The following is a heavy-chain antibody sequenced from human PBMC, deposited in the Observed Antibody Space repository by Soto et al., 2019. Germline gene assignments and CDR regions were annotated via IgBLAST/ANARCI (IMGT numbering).Heavy chain of an antibody. CDR3: AGRDLVVQGFFDY. CDR1: GGSISSSSYY. V-gene: IGHV4-39*01. D-gene: IGHD5-12*01. J-gene: IGHJ4*02. CDR2: IYYSGST. Sequence: QLQLQESGPGLVKPSETLSLTCTVSGGSISSSSYYWGWIRQPPGKGLEWIGSIYYSGSTYYNPSLKSRVTISVDTSKNQFSLKLSSVTAADTAVYYCAGRDLVVQGFFDYWGQGTLVTVSS.